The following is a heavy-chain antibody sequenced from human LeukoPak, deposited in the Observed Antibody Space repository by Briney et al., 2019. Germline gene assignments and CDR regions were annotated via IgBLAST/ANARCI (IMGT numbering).Heavy chain of an antibody. CDR2: IYYSGST. CDR3: ASHQPGIAVAHPGELDY. CDR1: GGSISSGDYY. J-gene: IGHJ4*02. D-gene: IGHD6-19*01. V-gene: IGHV4-30-4*01. Sequence: SETLSLTCTVSGGSISSGDYYWSWIRQPPGKGLEWIGYIYYSGSTYYNPSLKSRVTISVDTSKNQFSLKLSSVTAADTAVYYCASHQPGIAVAHPGELDYWGQGTLVTVSS.